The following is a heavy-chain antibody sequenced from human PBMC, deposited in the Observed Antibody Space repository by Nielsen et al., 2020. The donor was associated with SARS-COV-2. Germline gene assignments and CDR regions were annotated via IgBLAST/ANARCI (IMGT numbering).Heavy chain of an antibody. CDR1: GYTFANYW. V-gene: IGHV5-51*01. CDR3: ARHGRDGYNYGEH. J-gene: IGHJ4*02. CDR2: IYPTDSQI. Sequence: GSLRLSCKASGYTFANYWIGWVRQTPEKGLEWMAIIYPTDSQIRYNPAFQGQVTISADKSTSTAYLQWSSLRASDTAMYYRARHGRDGYNYGEHWGQGTLVTVSS. D-gene: IGHD5-24*01.